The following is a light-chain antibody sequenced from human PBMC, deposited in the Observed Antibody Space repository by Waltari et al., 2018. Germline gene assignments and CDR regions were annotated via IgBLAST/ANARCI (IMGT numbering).Light chain of an antibody. CDR1: QSLFYNPSKRYH. Sequence: DIVMTQSPDSLAVSLGERATINCKSTQSLFYNPSKRYHLAWYQHNPGQPSKLLVYWASTREAGVPDRFSGSGSGTDFTLTISSLQAEDVAVYDCQQYYTTPYTFGQGTKLEIK. CDR2: WAS. V-gene: IGKV4-1*01. J-gene: IGKJ2*01. CDR3: QQYYTTPYT.